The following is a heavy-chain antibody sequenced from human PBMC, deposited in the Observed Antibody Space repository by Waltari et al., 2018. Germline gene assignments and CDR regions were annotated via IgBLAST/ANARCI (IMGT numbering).Heavy chain of an antibody. V-gene: IGHV3-21*01. J-gene: IGHJ3*02. CDR2: ISSSSSYI. D-gene: IGHD2-2*01. Sequence: EVQLVESGGGLVKPGGSLRLSCAASGFTFSSYSMHWVRQAPGKGLEWVSSISSSSSYIYYADSVKGRFTISRDNAKNSLYLQMNSLRAEDTAVYYCTRPQLPLNDAFDIWGQGTMVTVSS. CDR1: GFTFSSYS. CDR3: TRPQLPLNDAFDI.